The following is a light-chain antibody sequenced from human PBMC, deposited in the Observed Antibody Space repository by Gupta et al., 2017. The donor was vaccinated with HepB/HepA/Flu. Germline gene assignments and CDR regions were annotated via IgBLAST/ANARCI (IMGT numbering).Light chain of an antibody. CDR2: GNS. Sequence: QSVLTQPPSVSGAPGQRVTISCTGSSSKIGAGYDVHWYQQLPGTAPKVLIYGNSNRPSGVPDRFSGSKSGTSASLAITGLQAEDAADYYCQSYDSSLSGSVFGGGTKLTVL. V-gene: IGLV1-40*01. CDR1: SSKIGAGYD. CDR3: QSYDSSLSGSV. J-gene: IGLJ2*01.